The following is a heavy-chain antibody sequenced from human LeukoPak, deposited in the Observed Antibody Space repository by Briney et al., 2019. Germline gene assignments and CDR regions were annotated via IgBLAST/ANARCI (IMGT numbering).Heavy chain of an antibody. D-gene: IGHD5-18*01. V-gene: IGHV1-69*13. Sequence: GASVKVSCKASGGTFSSYAISWVRQAPGQGLEWMGGIIPIFGTANYAQKFQGRVTITADESTSTAYMELSSLRSEDTAVYYCARAVYTAMVTAFDIWGQGTMVTVSS. CDR2: IIPIFGTA. CDR3: ARAVYTAMVTAFDI. J-gene: IGHJ3*02. CDR1: GGTFSSYA.